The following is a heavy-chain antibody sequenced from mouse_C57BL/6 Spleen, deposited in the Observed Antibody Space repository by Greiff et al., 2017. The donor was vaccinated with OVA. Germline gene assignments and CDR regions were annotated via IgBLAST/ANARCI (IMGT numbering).Heavy chain of an antibody. D-gene: IGHD1-2*01. J-gene: IGHJ4*01. CDR3: ARDPITTYYAMDY. CDR2: INPSSGYT. V-gene: IGHV1-4*01. CDR1: GYTFTSYT. Sequence: VQLQQSGAELARPGASVKMSCKASGYTFTSYTMHWVKQRPGQGLEWIGYINPSSGYTKYNQKFKDKATLTADKSSSTAYMQLSSLTSEDSAVYYCARDPITTYYAMDYWGQGTSVTVSS.